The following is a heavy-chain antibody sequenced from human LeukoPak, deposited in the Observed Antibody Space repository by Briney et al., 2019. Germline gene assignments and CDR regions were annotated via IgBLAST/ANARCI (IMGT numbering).Heavy chain of an antibody. Sequence: GGSLRLSCATSGFTFSIYAMTWVRQAPGKGLEWVSTISGSGGNTYYADSVKGRFTISRDNSKNTLYLQMNRLRAEDTAVYYCAKESTVTPGNVNWFDTWGQGTLVTVSS. CDR3: AKESTVTPGNVNWFDT. CDR1: GFTFSIYA. J-gene: IGHJ5*02. D-gene: IGHD4-17*01. CDR2: ISGSGGNT. V-gene: IGHV3-23*01.